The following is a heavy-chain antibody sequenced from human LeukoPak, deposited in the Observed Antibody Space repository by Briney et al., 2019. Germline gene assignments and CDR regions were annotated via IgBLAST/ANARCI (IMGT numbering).Heavy chain of an antibody. D-gene: IGHD2-21*02. CDR1: GFTFSSYG. V-gene: IGHV3-30*02. CDR3: AKDFVVVPGNVNYFDY. J-gene: IGHJ4*02. CDR2: IRYDGSNK. Sequence: GGSLRLSCAASGFTFSSYGMHWVRQAPGKGLEWVAFIRYDGSNKYYADSVKGRFTVSRDNSKNTLYVQMKSLRAEDTAVYYCAKDFVVVPGNVNYFDYWGQGTPVTVSS.